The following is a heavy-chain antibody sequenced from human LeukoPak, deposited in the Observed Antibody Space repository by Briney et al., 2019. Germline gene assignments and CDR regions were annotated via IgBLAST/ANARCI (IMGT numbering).Heavy chain of an antibody. CDR3: ARDSSGHAVDY. CDR1: GGSISNGGYF. D-gene: IGHD6-19*01. V-gene: IGHV4-30-2*01. Sequence: PSQTLSLTCTVSGGSISNGGYFWSWIRKPPGKGLEWLGYIFHSGSTYYNPSLKSRVSISVDRSKTQFSLRLSSVTAADTAVYHCARDSSGHAVDYWGQGTLVTVSS. CDR2: IFHSGST. J-gene: IGHJ4*02.